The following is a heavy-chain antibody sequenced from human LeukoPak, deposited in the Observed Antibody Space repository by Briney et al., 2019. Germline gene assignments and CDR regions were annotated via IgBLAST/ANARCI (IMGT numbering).Heavy chain of an antibody. J-gene: IGHJ3*02. V-gene: IGHV1-46*01. CDR3: ARVTGDYDVFDI. D-gene: IGHD4-17*01. CDR2: INPSGGST. CDR1: GYTFTSYY. Sequence: GASVKVSCKASGYTFTSYYMHWVRQAPGQGLEWMGIINPSGGSTSYAQKFQGRVTMTRDTSTSTVYMELSSLRSEDTAAYYCARVTGDYDVFDIWGQGKMVTVSS.